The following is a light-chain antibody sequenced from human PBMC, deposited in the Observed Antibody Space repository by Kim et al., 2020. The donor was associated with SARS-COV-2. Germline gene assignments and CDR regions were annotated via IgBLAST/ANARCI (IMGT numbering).Light chain of an antibody. Sequence: AVGQTVRSTCQGDSRRSYYASWYQQKPGQAPVLVIYGKNNRPSGIPDRFSGSSSGNTAALTITGAQAEDEADYYCNSRDSSGNHLVFGGGTQLTVL. CDR3: NSRDSSGNHLV. CDR2: GKN. J-gene: IGLJ3*02. CDR1: SRRSYY. V-gene: IGLV3-19*01.